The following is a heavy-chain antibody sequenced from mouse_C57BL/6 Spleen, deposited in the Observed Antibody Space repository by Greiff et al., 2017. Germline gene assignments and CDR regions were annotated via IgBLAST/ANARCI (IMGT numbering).Heavy chain of an antibody. J-gene: IGHJ2*01. CDR2: IYPRDGST. D-gene: IGHD2-4*01. CDR1: GYTFTDHT. CDR3: ARRDDYGGNYFDY. V-gene: IGHV1-78*01. Sequence: VQLQQSDAELVKPGASVTISCKVSGYTFTDHTIHWMKQRPEQGLAWIGTIYPRDGSTKYNEKFKGQATLTADKSSSTAYMQLNSLTSEDSAVYFCARRDDYGGNYFDYWGQGTTLTVAS.